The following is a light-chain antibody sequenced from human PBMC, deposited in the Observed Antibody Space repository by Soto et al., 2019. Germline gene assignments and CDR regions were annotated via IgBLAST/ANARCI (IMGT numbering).Light chain of an antibody. CDR1: SSDVGGYNY. J-gene: IGLJ3*02. V-gene: IGLV2-14*01. Sequence: QSVLTKPASVSGSPGQSITISCTGTSSDVGGYNYVSWFQQHPGKAPKLKIYEVSNRPSGVSNRFSGSKSGNTASLTISELQAEDEADYYCTSFTTISTWVFGGGTKLTVL. CDR2: EVS. CDR3: TSFTTISTWV.